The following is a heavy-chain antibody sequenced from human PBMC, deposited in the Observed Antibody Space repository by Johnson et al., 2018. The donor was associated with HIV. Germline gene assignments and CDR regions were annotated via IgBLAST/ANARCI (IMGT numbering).Heavy chain of an antibody. J-gene: IGHJ3*02. V-gene: IGHV3-13*01. Sequence: VQLVESGGGVVQPGRSLRLSCAASGFTFSSYDMHWVRQATGKGLEWVSAIGTAGDTYYPDSVKGRFTISRDNSKNTLYLQMNSLRAEDTAVYYCAKDRGLSAFDIWGQGTMVTVSS. CDR1: GFTFSSYD. D-gene: IGHD3-10*01. CDR3: AKDRGLSAFDI. CDR2: IGTAGDT.